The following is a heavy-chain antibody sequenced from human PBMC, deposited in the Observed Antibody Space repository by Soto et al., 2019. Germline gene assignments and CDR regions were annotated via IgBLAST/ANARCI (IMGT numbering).Heavy chain of an antibody. D-gene: IGHD1-1*01. CDR2: ISYDGSNK. CDR3: ARDPAEMATTFAFDI. CDR1: GFTFSSYA. J-gene: IGHJ3*02. V-gene: IGHV3-30-3*01. Sequence: GGSLRLSCAASGFTFSSYARHWVRQAPGKGLEWVAVISYDGSNKYYADSVKGRFTISRDNSKNTLYLQMNSLRAEDTAVYYCARDPAEMATTFAFDIWGQGTMVTVSS.